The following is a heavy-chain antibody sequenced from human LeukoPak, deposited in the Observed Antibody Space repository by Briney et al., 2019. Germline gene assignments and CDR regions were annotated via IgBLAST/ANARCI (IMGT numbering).Heavy chain of an antibody. J-gene: IGHJ6*02. CDR1: GGTFSSYA. CDR2: MNPNSGNT. V-gene: IGHV1-8*02. CDR3: ARGRKKSYYGMDV. Sequence: ASVKVSCKASGGTFSSYAISWVRQATGQGLEWMGWMNPNSGNTGYAQKFQGRVTMTRNTSISTAYMELSSLRSEDAAVYYCARGRKKSYYGMDVWGQGTTVTVSS.